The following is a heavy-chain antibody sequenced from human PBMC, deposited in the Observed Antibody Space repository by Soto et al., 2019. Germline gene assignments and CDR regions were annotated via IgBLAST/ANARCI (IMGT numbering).Heavy chain of an antibody. D-gene: IGHD2-15*01. J-gene: IGHJ6*02. CDR1: GYTFTSYY. CDR2: INPSGGST. CDR3: ARDREYGGSSDYYYGMDV. Sequence: ASVKVSCKASGYTFTSYYMHWVRQAPGQGLEWMGIINPSGGSTSYAQKFQGRVTMTRDTSTSTVYMELSSLRSEDTAVYYCARDREYGGSSDYYYGMDVWGQGTTVTVSS. V-gene: IGHV1-46*01.